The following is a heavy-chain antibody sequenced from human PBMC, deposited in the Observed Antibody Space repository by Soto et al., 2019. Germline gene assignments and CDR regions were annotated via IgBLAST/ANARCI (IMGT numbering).Heavy chain of an antibody. CDR2: ISVSAGST. Sequence: GGSLRLSCAASGFTFSTYAMTWVRQAPGKGLEWVSSISVSAGSTYYADSVKGRFTISRDNSKNTLYLQMNSLRAEDTAVYYCGKGGGDRAFDIWGQGTMVTVSS. D-gene: IGHD2-21*02. CDR3: GKGGGDRAFDI. CDR1: GFTFSTYA. V-gene: IGHV3-23*01. J-gene: IGHJ3*02.